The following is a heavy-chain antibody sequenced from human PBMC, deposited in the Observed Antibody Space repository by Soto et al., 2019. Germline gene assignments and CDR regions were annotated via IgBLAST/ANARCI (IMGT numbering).Heavy chain of an antibody. CDR3: AKINRCNSYANY. D-gene: IGHD3-16*01. J-gene: IGHJ4*02. Sequence: EVHLVESGGGLVEPGGSLRLSCAASGFTFTDAWMIWVRQAPGKGLEWVGRLKSYTDAGTTDYAAPVKGRFTVSRDDSKDTLYLQMNSLKTEDTAVYYCAKINRCNSYANYWGQGTLVTVSS. V-gene: IGHV3-15*07. CDR1: GFTFTDAW. CDR2: LKSYTDAGTT.